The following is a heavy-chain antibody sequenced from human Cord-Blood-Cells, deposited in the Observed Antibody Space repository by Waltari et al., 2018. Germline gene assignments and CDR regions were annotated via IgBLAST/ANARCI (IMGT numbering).Heavy chain of an antibody. Sequence: EVQLVQSGAEVKKPGESLKISCKGSGHSFTSYWIGWVRQMPGKGLEWMGILYPSESDTRYSPSFQGQVTISADKSISTAYLQWSSLKASDTAMYYCARPRPRNYDILTGAFDIWGQGTMVTVSS. CDR2: LYPSESDT. CDR1: GHSFTSYW. J-gene: IGHJ3*02. V-gene: IGHV5-51*01. D-gene: IGHD3-9*01. CDR3: ARPRPRNYDILTGAFDI.